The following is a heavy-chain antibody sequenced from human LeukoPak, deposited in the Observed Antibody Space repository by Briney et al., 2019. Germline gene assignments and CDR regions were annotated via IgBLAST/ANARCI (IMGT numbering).Heavy chain of an antibody. CDR3: TRSGTYVFDF. CDR2: IKQGGSDI. D-gene: IGHD1-26*01. V-gene: IGHV3-7*01. J-gene: IGHJ4*02. Sequence: GGSLRLSCAASGFTFSNYWMSWVRQAPGKGLEWVANIKQGGSDIYYVDSVKGRFTISRENDKSSLYLQINRLRAEDTAVYYCTRSGTYVFDFSRQGTLVTVCS. CDR1: GFTFSNYW.